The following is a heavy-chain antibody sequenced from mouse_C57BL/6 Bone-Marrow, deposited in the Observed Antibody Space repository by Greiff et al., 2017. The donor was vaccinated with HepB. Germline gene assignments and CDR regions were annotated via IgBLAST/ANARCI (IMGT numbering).Heavy chain of an antibody. CDR1: GFTFSDYG. CDR3: ATMVTTGYFDY. V-gene: IGHV5-17*01. CDR2: ISSGSSTI. J-gene: IGHJ2*01. Sequence: EVKVEESGGGLVKPGGSLKLSCAASGFTFSDYGMHWVRQAPEKGLEWVAYISSGSSTIYYADTVKGRFTISRDNAKNTLFLQMTSLRSEDTAMYYCATMVTTGYFDYWGQGTTLTVSS. D-gene: IGHD2-2*01.